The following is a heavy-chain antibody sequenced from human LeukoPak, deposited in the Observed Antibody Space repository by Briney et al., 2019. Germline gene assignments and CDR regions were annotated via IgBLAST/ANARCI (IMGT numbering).Heavy chain of an antibody. J-gene: IGHJ6*03. D-gene: IGHD6-6*01. CDR1: GYTFTSYY. CDR2: INPSGGST. CDR3: ARDPPRGGPASSLRYYYYYMDV. Sequence: GASVKVSCKASGYTFTSYYMHWVRQAPGQGLEWMGIINPSGGSTSYAQKFQGRVTMTRDTSTSTVYMELSSLRSEDTAVYYCARDPPRGGPASSLRYYYYYMDVWGKGTTVTVSS. V-gene: IGHV1-46*01.